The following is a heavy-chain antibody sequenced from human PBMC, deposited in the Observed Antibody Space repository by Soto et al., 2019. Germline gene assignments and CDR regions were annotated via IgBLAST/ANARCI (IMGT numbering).Heavy chain of an antibody. Sequence: PSQTLSLTCVISGNSVSGNSAAWNWIRQSPSRGLEWLGRTYYRSKWYNDYAVSVKSRITINPDTSKNQFSLQLNSVTPEDTAVYYCARGSYSNYDANYYYYYYMDVWGKGTTVTVSS. CDR3: ARGSYSNYDANYYYYYYMDV. J-gene: IGHJ6*03. CDR2: TYYRSKWYN. CDR1: GNSVSGNSAA. V-gene: IGHV6-1*01. D-gene: IGHD4-4*01.